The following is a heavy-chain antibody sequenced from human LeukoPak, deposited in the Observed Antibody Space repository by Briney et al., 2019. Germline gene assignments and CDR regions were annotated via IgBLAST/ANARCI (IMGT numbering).Heavy chain of an antibody. CDR2: ISYDGSNK. CDR3: AKSRSYQHYFDY. Sequence: PGRSLRLSCAASGFTFSSYGMHWVRQAPGKGLEWVAVISYDGSNKYYADSVKGRFTISRDNSKNTLYLQMNSLRAEDTAVYYCAKSRSYQHYFDYWGQGTLVTVSS. D-gene: IGHD1-26*01. V-gene: IGHV3-30*18. CDR1: GFTFSSYG. J-gene: IGHJ4*02.